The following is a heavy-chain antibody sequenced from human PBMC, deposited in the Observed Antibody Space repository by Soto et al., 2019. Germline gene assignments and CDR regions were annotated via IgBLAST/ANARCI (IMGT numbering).Heavy chain of an antibody. CDR3: AHRPRGYDYYFDY. V-gene: IGHV2-5*02. J-gene: IGHJ4*02. Sequence: QITLKESGPTLVKPTQTLTLTCTFSGFSRSTRGVSVGWFRQPPGKALEWLALIHWDEDKWYSPSLKSRRTITDDTSNNQVVLTMTNMDPVDTATYYCAHRPRGYDYYFDYWGQGTLVTGSS. CDR1: GFSRSTRGVS. CDR2: IHWDEDK. D-gene: IGHD5-12*01.